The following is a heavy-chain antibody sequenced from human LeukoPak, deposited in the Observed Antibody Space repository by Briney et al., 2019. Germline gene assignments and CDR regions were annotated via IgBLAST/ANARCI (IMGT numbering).Heavy chain of an antibody. D-gene: IGHD5-18*01. CDR2: ISTTGTTI. CDR3: ARDRRYNYGYGFDY. CDR1: GFTFSAYH. J-gene: IGHJ4*02. V-gene: IGHV3-48*02. Sequence: GGSLRLSCAASGFTFSAYHINWVRQAPGKGLEWISYISTTGTTIHYADSVKGRFAISRDNAKSSLYLQMNSLRDEDTAVYYCARDRRYNYGYGFDYWGQGTLVTVSS.